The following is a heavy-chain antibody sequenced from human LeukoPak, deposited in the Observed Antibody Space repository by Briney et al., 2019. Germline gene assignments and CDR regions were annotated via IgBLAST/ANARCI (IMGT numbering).Heavy chain of an antibody. CDR1: GYTFTSYD. Sequence: GASVKVSCKASGYTFTSYDINWVRQATGQGLEWMGWMNPNSGNTGYAQKFQGRVTMTRDTSISTAYMELSRLRSDDTAVYYCARERSGYSYGYDYWGQGTLVTVSS. CDR2: MNPNSGNT. V-gene: IGHV1-8*01. CDR3: ARERSGYSYGYDY. D-gene: IGHD5-18*01. J-gene: IGHJ4*02.